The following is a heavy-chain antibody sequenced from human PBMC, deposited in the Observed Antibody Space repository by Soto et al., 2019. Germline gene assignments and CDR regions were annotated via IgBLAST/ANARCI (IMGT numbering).Heavy chain of an antibody. V-gene: IGHV3-7*01. CDR2: IKQDGSEK. D-gene: IGHD3-3*01. J-gene: IGHJ6*03. CDR1: GFTFSSYW. Sequence: GGSLRLSCAASGFTFSSYWMSWVRQAPGKGLEWVANIKQDGSEKYYVDSVKGRFTISRDNAKNSLYLQMNSLRAEDTAVYYCARDRYGFLEWSLAYYYYYYMDVWGKGTTVTVSS. CDR3: ARDRYGFLEWSLAYYYYYYMDV.